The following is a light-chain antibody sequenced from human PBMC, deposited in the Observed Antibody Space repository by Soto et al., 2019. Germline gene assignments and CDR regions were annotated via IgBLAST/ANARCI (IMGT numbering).Light chain of an antibody. Sequence: EIVLTQSPGTLSLSPGERATLSCRASQIVSSSYLAWYQQKPAQAPRLLIYAASSRATGIPDRFSGSGSGTDFTLTISRLEPEDFAVYYCQQYGRSATFGQGTKLEIK. V-gene: IGKV3-20*01. CDR1: QIVSSSY. CDR2: AAS. J-gene: IGKJ2*01. CDR3: QQYGRSAT.